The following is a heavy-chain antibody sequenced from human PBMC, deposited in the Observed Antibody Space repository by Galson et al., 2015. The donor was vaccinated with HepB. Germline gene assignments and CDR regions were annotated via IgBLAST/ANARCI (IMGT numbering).Heavy chain of an antibody. CDR2: IIGSGGST. CDR3: AKDGIMVANNPYHFHY. D-gene: IGHD2-15*01. Sequence: SLRLSCAASGITFTSYAMSWVRQAPGKGLEWVSGIIGSGGSTYYADPVEGRFTISRDNSKNTLLLQLNSLRAEDTAMYFCAKDGIMVANNPYHFHYWGQGTLVTVSS. V-gene: IGHV3-23*01. CDR1: GITFTSYA. J-gene: IGHJ4*02.